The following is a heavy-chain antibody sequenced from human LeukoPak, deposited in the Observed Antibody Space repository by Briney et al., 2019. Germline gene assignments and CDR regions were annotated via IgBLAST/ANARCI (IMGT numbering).Heavy chain of an antibody. CDR1: GFTFSSYS. CDR2: ISSSSSYI. J-gene: IGHJ5*02. V-gene: IGHV3-21*01. D-gene: IGHD3-22*01. CDR3: ARHGPYYYDSSGP. Sequence: GGSLRLSCAASGFTFSSYSMNWVRQAPGKGLEWVSSISSSSSYIYYADSVKGRLTISRDNAKNSLYLQMNSLRAEDTAVYYCARHGPYYYDSSGPWGQGTLVTVSS.